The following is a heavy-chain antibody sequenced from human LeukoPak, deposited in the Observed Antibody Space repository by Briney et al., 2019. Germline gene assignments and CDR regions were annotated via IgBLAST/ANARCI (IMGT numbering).Heavy chain of an antibody. CDR1: GFTVRSNY. CDR2: IYSGGST. D-gene: IGHD2-15*01. Sequence: PGGSLRLSCAASGFTVRSNYMSWVRQAPGKGLEWVSVIYSGGSTYYADSVKGRFTISRDNSKNTLYLQMNSLRAEDTAVYYCLVDLYIGGFVGFDYWGQGTLVTVSS. J-gene: IGHJ4*02. CDR3: LVDLYIGGFVGFDY. V-gene: IGHV3-53*01.